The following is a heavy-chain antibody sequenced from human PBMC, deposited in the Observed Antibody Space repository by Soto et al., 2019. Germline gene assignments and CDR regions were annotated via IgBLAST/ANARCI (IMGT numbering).Heavy chain of an antibody. CDR1: GFTFSNYA. D-gene: IGHD5-18*01. J-gene: IGHJ4*02. Sequence: GGSLRLSCAASGFTFSNYAIHWVRQAQATGLEWVAVMSFDGNNKHYADSVKGGFTICSDNSKNTLYLQMNTLRAEDTAEYYCARGPFGDGAMVTNYFDYWGQGTLVTVSS. CDR2: MSFDGNNK. V-gene: IGHV3-30-3*01. CDR3: ARGPFGDGAMVTNYFDY.